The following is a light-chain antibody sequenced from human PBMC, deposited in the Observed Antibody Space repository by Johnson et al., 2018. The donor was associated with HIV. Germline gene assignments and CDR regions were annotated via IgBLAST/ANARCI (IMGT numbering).Light chain of an antibody. J-gene: IGLJ1*01. V-gene: IGLV1-51*01. CDR3: GTWDISLRKV. CDR2: DNN. Sequence: QSVLTQPPSVSAAPGQKVTISCSGSSSNIGNNYVSWYQQLPGTAPKLLIYDNNKRPSGIPDRFSGSKSGASATLGITGLQTGDEADYYCGTWDISLRKVFGTGLKVTVL. CDR1: SSNIGNNY.